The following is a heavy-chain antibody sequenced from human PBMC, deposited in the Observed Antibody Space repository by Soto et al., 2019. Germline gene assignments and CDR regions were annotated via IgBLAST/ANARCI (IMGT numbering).Heavy chain of an antibody. D-gene: IGHD2-2*01. CDR3: ARMDCSSTSCYEGGYYGMDV. CDR1: GGTFSSYA. Sequence: QVQLVQSGAEVKKPGSSVKVSCKASGGTFSSYAISWVRQAPGQGLEWMGVIIPIFGTANYAQKFQGRVTITADDSTSTAYMELSSLRSEDTAVYYCARMDCSSTSCYEGGYYGMDVWGQGTTVTVSS. V-gene: IGHV1-69*01. J-gene: IGHJ6*02. CDR2: IIPIFGTA.